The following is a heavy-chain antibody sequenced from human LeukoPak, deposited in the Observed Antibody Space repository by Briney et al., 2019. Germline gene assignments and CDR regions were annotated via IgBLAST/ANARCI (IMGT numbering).Heavy chain of an antibody. V-gene: IGHV4-59*01. D-gene: IGHD3-22*01. J-gene: IGHJ3*02. Sequence: SETLSLNCTVSGGSISSYYWSWIRQPPGKGLEWIGYIYYSGSTNYNPSLKSRVTISVDTSKNQFSLKLSSVTAADTAVYYCAREVVVITDDAFDIWGQGTMVTVSS. CDR1: GGSISSYY. CDR3: AREVVVITDDAFDI. CDR2: IYYSGST.